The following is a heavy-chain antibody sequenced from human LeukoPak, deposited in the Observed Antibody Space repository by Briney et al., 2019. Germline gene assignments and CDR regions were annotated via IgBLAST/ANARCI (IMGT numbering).Heavy chain of an antibody. CDR3: ARGDSSSLGEVLVAFDI. D-gene: IGHD6-6*01. CDR2: INPNSGGT. V-gene: IGHV1-2*02. CDR1: GYTFTGYY. Sequence: ASVKVSCKASGYTFTGYYMHWVRQAPGQGLEWMGWINPNSGGTNYTQKFQGRVTMTGDTSISTAYMELSRLRSDDTAVYYCARGDSSSLGEVLVAFDIWGQGTMVTVSS. J-gene: IGHJ3*02.